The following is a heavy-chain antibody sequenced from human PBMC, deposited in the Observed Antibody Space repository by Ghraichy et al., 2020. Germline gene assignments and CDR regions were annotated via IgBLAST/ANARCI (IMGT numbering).Heavy chain of an antibody. CDR2: IDWDDDK. Sequence: QTLSLTCTFSGFSLSTSGMCVSWIRQPPGKALEWLALIDWDDDKYYSTSLKTRLTISKDTSKNQVVLTMTNMDPVDTATYYCARIVLRKGYYYGMDVWGQGTTVTVSS. CDR1: GFSLSTSGMC. CDR3: ARIVLRKGYYYGMDV. V-gene: IGHV2-70*01. J-gene: IGHJ6*02.